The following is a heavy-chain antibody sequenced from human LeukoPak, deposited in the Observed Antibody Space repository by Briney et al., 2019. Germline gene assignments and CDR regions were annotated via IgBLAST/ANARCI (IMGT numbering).Heavy chain of an antibody. CDR3: ARALYDDSSGYRSVPTDY. D-gene: IGHD3-22*01. Sequence: GASVKVSCKASGYTFTSYYMHWVRQAPGQGLEWMGIINPSGGSTSYAQKFQGRVTMTRDTSTSTVYMELSSLRSEDTAVYYCARALYDDSSGYRSVPTDYWGQGTLVTVSS. CDR1: GYTFTSYY. CDR2: INPSGGST. J-gene: IGHJ4*02. V-gene: IGHV1-46*01.